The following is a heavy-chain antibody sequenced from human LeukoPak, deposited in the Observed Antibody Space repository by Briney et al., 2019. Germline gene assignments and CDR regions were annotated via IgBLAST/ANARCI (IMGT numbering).Heavy chain of an antibody. CDR3: ARYFYDSSGSSSDAFDI. CDR1: GYTFTGFY. CDR2: INPNSGGT. J-gene: IGHJ3*02. D-gene: IGHD3-22*01. Sequence: ASVKVSCKASGYTFTGFYMHWVRQAPGQGLEWMGWINPNSGGTNYAQRFQGRVTMTRDTSMSTAYMELSRLRSDDSAVYYCARYFYDSSGSSSDAFDIWGQGTMVTVSS. V-gene: IGHV1-2*02.